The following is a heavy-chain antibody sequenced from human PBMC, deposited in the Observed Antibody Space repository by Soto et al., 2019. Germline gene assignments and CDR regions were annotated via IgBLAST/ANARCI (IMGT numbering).Heavy chain of an antibody. CDR2: IVVGSGNT. Sequence: GASVQVSCKASGFTFTSSAVQWVRQARGQRLEWIGWIVVGSGNTNYAQKFQERVTITRDIPTSTAYMELSSLRSEDTAVYYCAAVRYFDWPRGHDAFEIWGQGTMVTVSS. CDR1: GFTFTSSA. J-gene: IGHJ3*02. CDR3: AAVRYFDWPRGHDAFEI. V-gene: IGHV1-58*01. D-gene: IGHD3-9*01.